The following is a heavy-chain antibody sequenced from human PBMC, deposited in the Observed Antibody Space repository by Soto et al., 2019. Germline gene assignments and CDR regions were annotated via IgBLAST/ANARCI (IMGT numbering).Heavy chain of an antibody. J-gene: IGHJ4*02. Sequence: PSETLSLTCVVYGGSFSGYYWSWIRQPPGKGLEWIGEISHSGGTKYNPSLKSRVTISIDTSNNQFSLNLSSVTAADTAVYYCARGVGFCSGGSCYSGVHYFDSWGQGTLVTVSS. V-gene: IGHV4-34*01. CDR3: ARGVGFCSGGSCYSGVHYFDS. CDR2: ISHSGGT. D-gene: IGHD2-15*01. CDR1: GGSFSGYY.